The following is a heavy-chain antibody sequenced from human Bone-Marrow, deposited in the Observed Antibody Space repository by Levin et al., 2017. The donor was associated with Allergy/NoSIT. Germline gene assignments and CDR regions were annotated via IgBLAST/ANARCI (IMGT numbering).Heavy chain of an antibody. CDR1: GFTFSNYI. CDR2: ISGGSDRT. D-gene: IGHD3-22*01. V-gene: IGHV3-23*01. Sequence: GESLKISCAASGFTFSNYIMNWVRQAPGKGLEWVSGISGGSDRTFYADSVKGRFSISRDNSKNTLYLQMNSLRAEDTAIYYCVKDLRVNMIIVEGFDHWGQGTLVTVSS. CDR3: VKDLRVNMIIVEGFDH. J-gene: IGHJ4*02.